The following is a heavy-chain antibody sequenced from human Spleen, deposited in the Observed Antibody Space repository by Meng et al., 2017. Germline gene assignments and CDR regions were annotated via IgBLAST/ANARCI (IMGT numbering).Heavy chain of an antibody. CDR3: ARSGLHGTFDY. CDR2: IYSGGST. V-gene: IGHV3-53*02. D-gene: IGHD5-24*01. Sequence: EVQLVGTGGGLIQPGGSLRLSCVVSGFTVSSNYMNWVRQAPGKGLEWVSVIYSGGSTYYADSVKGRFTISRDNSKNTLYLQMNSLRAEDTAVYYCARSGLHGTFDYWGQGTLVTVSS. J-gene: IGHJ4*02. CDR1: GFTVSSNY.